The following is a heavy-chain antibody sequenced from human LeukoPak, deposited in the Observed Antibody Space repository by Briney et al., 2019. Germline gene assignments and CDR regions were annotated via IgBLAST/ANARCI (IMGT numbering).Heavy chain of an antibody. D-gene: IGHD1-1*01. CDR3: ARSPHVLERREYYYYMDV. V-gene: IGHV3-11*04. CDR1: GFTFSDYY. Sequence: PGGSLRLSCAASGFTFSDYYMSWIRQAPGKGLEWVSYISSSGSTIYYADSVKGRFTISRDNAKNSLYLQMNSLRAEDTAVYYCARSPHVLERREYYYYMDVWGKGTTVTVSS. J-gene: IGHJ6*03. CDR2: ISSSGSTI.